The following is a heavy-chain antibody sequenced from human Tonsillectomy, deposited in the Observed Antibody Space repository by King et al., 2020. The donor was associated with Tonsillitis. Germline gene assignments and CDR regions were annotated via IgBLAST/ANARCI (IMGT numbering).Heavy chain of an antibody. D-gene: IGHD3-10*01. Sequence: QLVQSGAEVKKPGASVKVSCKASGYTFTSYDINWVRQATGQGLEWVGWLNPKSGSTDFAQKFQGRVTMTGNTSISTAYMELSSLRSEETAVYYCARGLGIPVVRGAENNDCWGQGTLVTVSS. CDR2: LNPKSGST. V-gene: IGHV1-8*01. CDR3: ARGLGIPVVRGAENNDC. CDR1: GYTFTSYD. J-gene: IGHJ4*02.